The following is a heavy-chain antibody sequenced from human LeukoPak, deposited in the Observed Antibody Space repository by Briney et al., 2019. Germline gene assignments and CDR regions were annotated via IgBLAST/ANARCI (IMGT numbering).Heavy chain of an antibody. CDR1: GGSISTYY. CDR3: ARGPHYYDSSGYYYLDY. J-gene: IGHJ4*02. D-gene: IGHD3-22*01. CDR2: IFYSGST. V-gene: IGHV4-39*07. Sequence: SETLSLTCTVSGGSISTYYWGWIRQPPGKGLEWIGNIFYSGSTYYSPSLKSRVTISLDTSRNQFSLKLNSVTAADTAVYYCARGPHYYDSSGYYYLDYWGQGTLVTVSS.